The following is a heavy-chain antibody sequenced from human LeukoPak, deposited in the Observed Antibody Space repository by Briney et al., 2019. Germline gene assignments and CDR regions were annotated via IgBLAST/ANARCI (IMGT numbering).Heavy chain of an antibody. CDR1: GGSISSGDYY. D-gene: IGHD3-10*01. CDR3: AREAHYYGSGSSEYYFDY. V-gene: IGHV4-30-4*01. Sequence: PSETLSLTCTVSGGSISSGDYYWSWIRQPPGKGLEWIGYIYYSGSTYYNPSLKSRVTISVDTSKNQFSLKLSSVTAADTAVYYCAREAHYYGSGSSEYYFDYWGQGTLVTVSS. CDR2: IYYSGST. J-gene: IGHJ4*02.